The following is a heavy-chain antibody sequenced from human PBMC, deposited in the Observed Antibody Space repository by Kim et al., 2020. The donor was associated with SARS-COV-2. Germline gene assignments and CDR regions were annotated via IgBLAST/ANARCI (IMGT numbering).Heavy chain of an antibody. V-gene: IGHV3-7*01. J-gene: IGHJ4*02. D-gene: IGHD6-6*01. CDR3: ARESEIAASR. Sequence: KYYVDSVMGRFTISRDNAKNSLYLQMNSLRAEDTAVYYCARESEIAASRWGQGTLVTVSS. CDR2: K.